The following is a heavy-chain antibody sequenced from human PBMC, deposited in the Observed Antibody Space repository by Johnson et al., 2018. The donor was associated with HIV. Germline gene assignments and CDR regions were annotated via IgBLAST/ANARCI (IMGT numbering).Heavy chain of an antibody. D-gene: IGHD5-24*01. CDR1: GFIFSDYY. CDR3: AKDCGRWLQSDAFDI. Sequence: QVQLVESGGGVVKPGESLRLSCAASGFIFSDYYMTWIRQAPGKGLEWISYISSSGATIYYADSVTGRFTISRDNSKNTLYLQMNSLRAEDTAVYYCAKDCGRWLQSDAFDIWGQGTMVTVSS. CDR2: ISSSGATI. J-gene: IGHJ3*02. V-gene: IGHV3-11*01.